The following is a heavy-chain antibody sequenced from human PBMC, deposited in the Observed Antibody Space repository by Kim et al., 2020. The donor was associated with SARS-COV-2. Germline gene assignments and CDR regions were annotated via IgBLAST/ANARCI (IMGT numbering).Heavy chain of an antibody. CDR1: GGSISRGGYY. Sequence: SETLSLTCTVSGGSISRGGYYWSWIRQHPGKGLEWIGYIYYSGSTYYNPSLKSRVTISVDTSKNQFSLKLSSVTAADTAVYYCARGPLRITMIVVVTHWYFDLWGRGTLVTVSS. J-gene: IGHJ2*01. V-gene: IGHV4-31*03. CDR3: ARGPLRITMIVVVTHWYFDL. CDR2: IYYSGST. D-gene: IGHD3-22*01.